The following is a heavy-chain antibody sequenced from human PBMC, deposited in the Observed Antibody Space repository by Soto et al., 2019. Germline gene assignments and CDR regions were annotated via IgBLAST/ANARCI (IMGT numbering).Heavy chain of an antibody. V-gene: IGHV4-31*03. CDR1: GGSISSGGYY. J-gene: IGHJ3*02. Sequence: SETLSLTCSVSGGSISSGGYYWSWIRQLPGKDLEWIGYIYHSGNTYYNSSLKSRLTISVDTSKNQFSLKLTSVTAEDTAVYYCARVGIRSSDAFDIWGQGTMVTVSS. D-gene: IGHD6-6*01. CDR3: ARVGIRSSDAFDI. CDR2: IYHSGNT.